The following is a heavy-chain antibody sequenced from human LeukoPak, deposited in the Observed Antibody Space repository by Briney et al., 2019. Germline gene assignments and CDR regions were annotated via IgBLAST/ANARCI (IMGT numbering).Heavy chain of an antibody. V-gene: IGHV4-30-2*01. CDR1: GGSISSGGYS. CDR2: IYHSGST. J-gene: IGHJ5*02. D-gene: IGHD5-18*01. Sequence: SETLSLTCAVSGGSISSGGYSWSWIRQPPGKGLEWIGYIYHSGSTYYNPSLKSRVTISVDRSKNQFSLKLSSVTAADTAVYYCARWIQLYGWFDPWGQGTLVTVSS. CDR3: ARWIQLYGWFDP.